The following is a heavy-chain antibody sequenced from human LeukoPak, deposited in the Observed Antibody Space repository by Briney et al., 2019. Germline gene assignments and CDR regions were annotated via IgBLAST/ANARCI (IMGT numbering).Heavy chain of an antibody. V-gene: IGHV4-61*02. D-gene: IGHD1-26*01. Sequence: SETLSLTCTVSGDSISSDNYYWSWIRQPAGKGLEWIGRIYTSGSTNYNPSLKSRVTTSVDTSKNQFSLKLSSVTAADTAVYYCARRSGIYSAFDIWGQGTMVTVSS. CDR1: GDSISSDNYY. CDR3: ARRSGIYSAFDI. CDR2: IYTSGST. J-gene: IGHJ3*02.